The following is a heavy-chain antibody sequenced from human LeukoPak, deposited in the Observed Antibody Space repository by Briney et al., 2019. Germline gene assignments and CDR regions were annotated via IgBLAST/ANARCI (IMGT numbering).Heavy chain of an antibody. Sequence: GSLRLSCVASGFTFGKYWMSWVRQAPGKGPEWVANIKLDGSEKNYVDSVKGRFTISRDNTKNSLYLQMNSLRVEDTAVYSCARAVAAADSYWGRGTLVTVSS. J-gene: IGHJ4*02. V-gene: IGHV3-7*03. CDR3: ARAVAAADSY. CDR1: GFTFGKYW. CDR2: IKLDGSEK. D-gene: IGHD6-13*01.